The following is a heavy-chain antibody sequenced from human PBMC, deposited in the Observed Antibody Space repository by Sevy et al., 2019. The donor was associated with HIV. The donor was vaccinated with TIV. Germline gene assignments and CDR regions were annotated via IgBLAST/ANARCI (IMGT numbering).Heavy chain of an antibody. J-gene: IGHJ4*02. CDR2: IRTKAYGGTT. Sequence: GGSLRLSCTASGFTFGDYAMNWFRQAPGKGLEWVGFIRTKAYGGTTEYAASVKGRFTTSRDDSKSIAYLQMNSLKTEDTAVYYCTRGRYTFVPFDYWGQGTLVTVSS. V-gene: IGHV3-49*03. CDR3: TRGRYTFVPFDY. CDR1: GFTFGDYA. D-gene: IGHD2-2*02.